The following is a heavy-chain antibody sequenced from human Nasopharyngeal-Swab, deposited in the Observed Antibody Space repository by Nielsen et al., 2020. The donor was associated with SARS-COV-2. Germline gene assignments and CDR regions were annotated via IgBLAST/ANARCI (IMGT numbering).Heavy chain of an antibody. CDR2: IKQDGSEK. CDR1: GFTFRSYW. V-gene: IGHV3-7*01. D-gene: IGHD6-19*01. CDR3: AVDGY. Sequence: GESLKISCAASGFTFRSYWMSWVRQAPGKGLEWVANIKQDGSEKYYVDSVKGRFTISRDNAKNSLYLQMNSLRAEDTAVYYCAVDGYWGQGTLVTVSS. J-gene: IGHJ4*02.